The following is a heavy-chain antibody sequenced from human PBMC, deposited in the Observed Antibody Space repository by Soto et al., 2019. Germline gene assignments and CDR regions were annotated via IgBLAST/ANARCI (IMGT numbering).Heavy chain of an antibody. Sequence: SVKVACRGSGGNFSSYATSWVRQTPGQGLEWMGGIIPIFGTANYAQKFQGRVTITADESTSTAYMELSSLRSEDTAVYYCATPADSRKSYFDYWGQGTLVTVSS. V-gene: IGHV1-69*13. CDR1: GGNFSSYA. D-gene: IGHD3-22*01. J-gene: IGHJ4*02. CDR3: ATPADSRKSYFDY. CDR2: IIPIFGTA.